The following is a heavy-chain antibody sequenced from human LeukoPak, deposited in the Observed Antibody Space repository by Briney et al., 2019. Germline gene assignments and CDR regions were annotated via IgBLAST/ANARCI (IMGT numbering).Heavy chain of an antibody. V-gene: IGHV3-48*01. J-gene: IGHJ3*02. CDR3: AKIIAAAGTSAFDI. CDR1: GLTVSSYS. Sequence: PGGSLRLSCVASGLTVSSYSMNWVRQAPGKGLEWVSYISSSSSTIYYADSVKGRFTISRDNSKNTLYLQMNSLRAEDTAVYYCAKIIAAAGTSAFDIWGQGTMVTVSS. CDR2: ISSSSSTI. D-gene: IGHD6-13*01.